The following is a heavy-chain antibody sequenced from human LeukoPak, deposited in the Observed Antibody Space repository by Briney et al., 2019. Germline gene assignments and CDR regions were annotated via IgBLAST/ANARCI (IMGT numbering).Heavy chain of an antibody. V-gene: IGHV1-69*05. CDR1: GGAFSSYA. D-gene: IGHD3-22*01. J-gene: IGHJ4*02. CDR3: AEGSYYDSSAYLDY. CDR2: IIPIFGTA. Sequence: SVKVSCKASGGAFSSYAISWVRQAPGQGLEWMGRIIPIFGTANYAQKFQGRVTITTDESTSTAYMELSSLRSEDTAVYYCAEGSYYDSSAYLDYWGQGTLVTVSS.